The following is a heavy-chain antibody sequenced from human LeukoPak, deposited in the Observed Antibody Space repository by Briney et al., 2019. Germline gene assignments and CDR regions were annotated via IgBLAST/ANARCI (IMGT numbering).Heavy chain of an antibody. Sequence: SETLSLTCTVSGGSISSYYWSWIRQPPGKGLGWIGYIYYSGSTNYNPSLKSRVTISVDTSKNQFSLKLSSVTAADTAVYYCARAGSVAPGPRGQGTLVTVSS. J-gene: IGHJ5*02. V-gene: IGHV4-59*01. CDR1: GGSISSYY. CDR2: IYYSGST. CDR3: ARAGSVAPGP. D-gene: IGHD4-23*01.